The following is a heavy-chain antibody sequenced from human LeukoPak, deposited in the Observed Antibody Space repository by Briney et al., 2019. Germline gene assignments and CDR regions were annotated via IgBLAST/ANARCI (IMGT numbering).Heavy chain of an antibody. V-gene: IGHV3-30*18. CDR2: ISYDGSNK. CDR3: AKESALTNAFEI. J-gene: IGHJ3*02. D-gene: IGHD1-14*01. CDR1: GFTFSSYG. Sequence: GRSLRLSCAASGFTFSSYGMHWVRQAPGKGLEWVAVISYDGSNKYYADSVKGRFTISRDNSKNTLYLQMNSLRAEDTAVYYCAKESALTNAFEIWGQGTMVTVSS.